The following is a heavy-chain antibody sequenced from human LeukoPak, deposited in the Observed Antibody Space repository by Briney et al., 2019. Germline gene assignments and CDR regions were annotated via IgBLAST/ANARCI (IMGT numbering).Heavy chain of an antibody. CDR1: GFAFSTYW. CDR2: ISYDGSNK. CDR3: ARGRMATIDYYYGMDV. V-gene: IGHV3-30*03. Sequence: GGSLRLSCAASGFAFSTYWMIWVRQAPGKGLEWVAVISYDGSNKYYADSVKGRFTISRDNSKNTLYLQMNSLRAEDTAVYYCARGRMATIDYYYGMDVWGQGTTVTVSS. J-gene: IGHJ6*02. D-gene: IGHD5-24*01.